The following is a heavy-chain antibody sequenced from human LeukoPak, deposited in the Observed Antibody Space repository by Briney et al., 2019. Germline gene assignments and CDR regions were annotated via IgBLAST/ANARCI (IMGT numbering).Heavy chain of an antibody. CDR3: ARGSYCSSTSCPTTTPFDY. D-gene: IGHD2-2*01. Sequence: SETLSLTCAVYGGSFSGYYWSWIRQPPGKGLEWIGEINHSGSTNYNPSLKSRVTISVDTSKNQFSLKLSSVTAADTAVYYCARGSYCSSTSCPTTTPFDYWGQGTLVTVSS. J-gene: IGHJ4*02. CDR1: GGSFSGYY. CDR2: INHSGST. V-gene: IGHV4-34*01.